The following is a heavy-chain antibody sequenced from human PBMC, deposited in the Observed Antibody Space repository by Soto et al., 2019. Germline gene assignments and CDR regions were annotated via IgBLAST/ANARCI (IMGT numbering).Heavy chain of an antibody. V-gene: IGHV1-69*01. D-gene: IGHD1-1*01. CDR3: ARGLTTEARIEGFDY. CDR1: GATFSGSA. J-gene: IGHJ4*02. Sequence: QVQPVQSGAEVKRPGSSVKVSCKASGATFSGSAFSWVRQAPGQGLEWMGGITPTLGTTNYAQHLQGRVTITGDESTGTSFMERTSLTSADTAVYYCARGLTTEARIEGFDYWGQGTLVTVSS. CDR2: ITPTLGTT.